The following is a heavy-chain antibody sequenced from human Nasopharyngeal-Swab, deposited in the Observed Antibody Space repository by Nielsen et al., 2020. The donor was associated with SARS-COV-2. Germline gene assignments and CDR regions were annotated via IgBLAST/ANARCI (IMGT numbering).Heavy chain of an antibody. Sequence: GESLKISCAASGFTFSSYGMNWVRQAPGKGLEWVSYISSSSSTIYYADSVKGRFTISRDNAKNSLYLQMNSLRAEDTAVYYCARLPSYTAMVTPDYWGQGTLVTVSS. V-gene: IGHV3-48*01. CDR1: GFTFSSYG. D-gene: IGHD5-18*01. CDR2: ISSSSSTI. CDR3: ARLPSYTAMVTPDY. J-gene: IGHJ4*02.